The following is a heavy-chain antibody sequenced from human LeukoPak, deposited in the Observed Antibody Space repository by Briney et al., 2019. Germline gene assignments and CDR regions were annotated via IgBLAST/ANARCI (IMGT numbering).Heavy chain of an antibody. CDR3: GYYPGLDY. CDR1: GFTFNSYA. V-gene: IGHV1-18*01. CDR2: ISAYNTDA. Sequence: GASVKVSCKTSGFTFNSYAFTWVRQGPGQGLEWMGWISAYNTDAKFAQKFQGRVTLTIDSSRTAYMEMSNLRSDDTAVDSSGYYPGLDYWGQGTLVTVSS. J-gene: IGHJ4*02. D-gene: IGHD3-10*01.